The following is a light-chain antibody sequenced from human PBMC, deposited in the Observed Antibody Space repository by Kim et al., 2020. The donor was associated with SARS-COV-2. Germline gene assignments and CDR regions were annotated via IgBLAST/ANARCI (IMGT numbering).Light chain of an antibody. V-gene: IGKV2-28*01. CDR2: LGS. Sequence: PASISCRSSQSLLNRNGYTYLYRYLQKPGQSPQLLIYLGSNRASGAPDRFSGSGSGTEFTLKIRRVEAEDVGVYYCMQTLQAPRTFGQGTRLEIK. J-gene: IGKJ5*01. CDR1: QSLLNRNGYTY. CDR3: MQTLQAPRT.